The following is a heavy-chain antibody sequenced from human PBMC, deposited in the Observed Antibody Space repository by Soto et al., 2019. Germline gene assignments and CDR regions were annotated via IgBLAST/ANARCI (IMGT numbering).Heavy chain of an antibody. V-gene: IGHV1-69*02. D-gene: IGHD4-17*01. CDR3: ARATVVTPTQGPTGFDY. J-gene: IGHJ4*02. CDR2: IIPILGIA. CDR1: GGTFSSYT. Sequence: QVQLVQSGAEVKKPGSSVKVSCKASGGTFSSYTISWVRQAPGQGLEWMGRIIPILGIANYAQKFQGRVTITADKSTSTAYMELSSLRSEDTAVYYCARATVVTPTQGPTGFDYWGQGTLVTVSS.